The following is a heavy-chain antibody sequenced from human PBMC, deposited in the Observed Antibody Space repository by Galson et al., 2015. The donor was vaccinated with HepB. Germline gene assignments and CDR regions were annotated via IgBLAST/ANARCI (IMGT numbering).Heavy chain of an antibody. V-gene: IGHV1-46*03. D-gene: IGHD3-22*01. CDR3: AVVVFGYFDY. J-gene: IGHJ4*02. Sequence: SVKVSCKASGYTFTNYYVSWVRQAPGQGLEWIGLINPLGGSTVYADQFQDRVTMTSDTSTDTAYLELSRLRLDDTAIYYCAVVVFGYFDYWGQGTLVTVSS. CDR2: INPLGGST. CDR1: GYTFTNYY.